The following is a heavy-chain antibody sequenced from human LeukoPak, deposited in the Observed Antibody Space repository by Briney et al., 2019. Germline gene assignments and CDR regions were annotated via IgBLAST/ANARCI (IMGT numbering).Heavy chain of an antibody. Sequence: SETLSLTCTVSGGSISSYYWSWIRQPPGKGLEWIGEINHSGSTNYNPSLKSRVTISVDTSKNQFSLKLSSVTAADTAVYYCARRPRDDIVVVPAAYNWFDPWGQGTLVTVSS. J-gene: IGHJ5*02. D-gene: IGHD2-2*01. V-gene: IGHV4-34*01. CDR1: GGSISSYY. CDR2: INHSGST. CDR3: ARRPRDDIVVVPAAYNWFDP.